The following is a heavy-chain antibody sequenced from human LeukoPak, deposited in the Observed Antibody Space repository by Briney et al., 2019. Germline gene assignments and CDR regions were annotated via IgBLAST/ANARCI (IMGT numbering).Heavy chain of an antibody. CDR2: MSDSGGRT. D-gene: IGHD3-22*01. Sequence: GGSLRLSCAVSGITLSNYGMRWVRQAPGKGLEWVAGMSDSGGRTHYADSVKGRFTISRDNPKNTLYLQLNSLRAEDTAVYFCAKRGVVSRVILVGFHKEAYYFDSWGQGALVTVSS. CDR3: AKRGVVSRVILVGFHKEAYYFDS. V-gene: IGHV3-23*01. J-gene: IGHJ4*02. CDR1: GITLSNYG.